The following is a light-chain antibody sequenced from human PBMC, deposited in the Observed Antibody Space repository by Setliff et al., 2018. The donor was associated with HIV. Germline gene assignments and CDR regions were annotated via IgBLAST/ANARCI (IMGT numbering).Light chain of an antibody. V-gene: IGLV3-21*04. CDR3: QVWDSSSAVV. CDR1: NVGGKG. Sequence: SYELTQPPSVSVAPGRTARITCGGNNVGGKGVHWYQQKPGQAPVLVIYYDRDRPSGIPERFSGSKSGNTATLTISRVEAGDEADYYCQVWDSSSAVVFGGGTKVTVL. J-gene: IGLJ2*01. CDR2: YDR.